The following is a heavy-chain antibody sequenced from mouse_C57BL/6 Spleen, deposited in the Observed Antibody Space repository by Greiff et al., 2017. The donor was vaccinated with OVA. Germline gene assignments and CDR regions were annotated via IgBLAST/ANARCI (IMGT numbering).Heavy chain of an antibody. CDR2: IDPSDSYT. V-gene: IGHV1-50*01. J-gene: IGHJ2*01. Sequence: QVQLKQPGAELVKPGASVKLSCKASGYTFTSYWMQWVKQRPGQGLEWIGEIDPSDSYTNYNQKFKGKATLTVDTSSSTGYMQLSSLTSEDSAVYYWERSDYGNYGGFDYWGQGTTLTVSS. CDR1: GYTFTSYW. D-gene: IGHD2-1*01. CDR3: ERSDYGNYGGFDY.